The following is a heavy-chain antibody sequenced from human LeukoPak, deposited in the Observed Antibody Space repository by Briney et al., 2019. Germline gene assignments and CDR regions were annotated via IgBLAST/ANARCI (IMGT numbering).Heavy chain of an antibody. CDR1: GFFISSGYQ. Sequence: SETLSLTCSVSGFFISSGYQWGWIRQPPGKGLEWIGTIHHSGNTDYNPSLESHVTMSVDTSKNEFSLKLSFVTAADTAVYYCARDTSSRWYLFDYWGQGTLVTVSS. V-gene: IGHV4-38-2*02. CDR3: ARDTSSRWYLFDY. J-gene: IGHJ4*02. CDR2: IHHSGNT. D-gene: IGHD2-15*01.